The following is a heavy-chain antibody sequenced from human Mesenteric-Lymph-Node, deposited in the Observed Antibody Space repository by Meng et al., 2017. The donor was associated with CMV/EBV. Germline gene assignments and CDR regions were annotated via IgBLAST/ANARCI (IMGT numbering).Heavy chain of an antibody. CDR3: ARAIVVPAAITWFDP. J-gene: IGHJ5*02. CDR2: IFYSRRT. V-gene: IGHV4-30-4*08. CDR1: VGSLWCDDYS. D-gene: IGHD2-2*01. Sequence: SVGSLWCDDYSWIWLRPRPGTGLELVGYIFYSRRTYSHPSLTSRLTISVDPSKNQFSLKLSSVTAADTAVYYCARAIVVPAAITWFDPWGQGTLVTVSS.